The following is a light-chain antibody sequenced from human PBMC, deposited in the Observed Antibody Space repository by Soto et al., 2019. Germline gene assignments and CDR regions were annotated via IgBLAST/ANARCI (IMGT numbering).Light chain of an antibody. CDR3: EHYGNSPLYT. Sequence: EIVLTQSPGTLSLSQGERATLSCRASQSVSSSFLAGYQQKPGQAPRLLIYGASSRATGIPDRFSGSGSETDSTLTISRLEPKDFAVYYCEHYGNSPLYTFGQGTKLEI. CDR1: QSVSSSF. V-gene: IGKV3-20*01. CDR2: GAS. J-gene: IGKJ2*01.